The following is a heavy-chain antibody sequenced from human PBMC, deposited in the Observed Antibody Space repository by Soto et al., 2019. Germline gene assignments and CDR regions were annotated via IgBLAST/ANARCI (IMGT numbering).Heavy chain of an antibody. Sequence: QVQLQESGPGLVKPSETLSLTCTISGGSVSSGSYYWSWIRQPPGKGLEWIGYIYYSGSTNYKPSLKSRVTISVDTSKNQFPLKLSSVTAADTAVYYCGRGGVVPAAMVIDPWGKGTLVTVSS. V-gene: IGHV4-61*01. J-gene: IGHJ5*02. CDR3: GRGGVVPAAMVIDP. CDR1: GGSVSSGSYY. D-gene: IGHD2-2*01. CDR2: IYYSGST.